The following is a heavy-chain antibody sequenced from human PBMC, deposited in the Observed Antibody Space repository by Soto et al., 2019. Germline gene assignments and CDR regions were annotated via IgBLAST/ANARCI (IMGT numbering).Heavy chain of an antibody. J-gene: IGHJ6*02. CDR3: ARDGVGVAGYSFGMDV. D-gene: IGHD6-19*01. CDR2: ISSSSSYI. Sequence: GGSLRLPCAASGFTFSSYSMNWVRQAPGKGLEWVSSISSSSSYIYYADSVKGRFTISRDNAKNQFSLKLSSVTAADTAVYYCARDGVGVAGYSFGMDVWGQGTTVTVSS. CDR1: GFTFSSYS. V-gene: IGHV3-21*04.